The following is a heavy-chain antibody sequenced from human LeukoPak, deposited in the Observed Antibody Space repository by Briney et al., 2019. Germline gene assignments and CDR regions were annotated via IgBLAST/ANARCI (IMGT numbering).Heavy chain of an antibody. CDR1: GFTFSSYA. CDR2: ISGSGGST. CDR3: ATQPIAAAGKNRGGSYYYGMDV. D-gene: IGHD6-13*01. V-gene: IGHV3-23*01. J-gene: IGHJ6*04. Sequence: GGSLRLSCAASGFTFSSYAMSWVRQAPGKGLEWVSAISGSGGSTYYADSVKGRFTISRDNSKNTLYLQVNSLRAEDTAVYYCATQPIAAAGKNRGGSYYYGMDVWGKGTTVTVSS.